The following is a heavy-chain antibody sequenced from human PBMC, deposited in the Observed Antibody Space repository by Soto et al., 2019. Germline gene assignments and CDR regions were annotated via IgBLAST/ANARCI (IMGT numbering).Heavy chain of an antibody. J-gene: IGHJ5*02. Sequence: GGSLRLSCAASGFTFSSYAMHWVRQAPGKGLEWVAVISYDGSNKYYADSVKGRFTISRDNSKNTLYLQMNSLRAEDTAVYYCAREKAPYSSSWYLSDPWGQGTL. CDR2: ISYDGSNK. CDR1: GFTFSSYA. V-gene: IGHV3-30-3*01. D-gene: IGHD6-13*01. CDR3: AREKAPYSSSWYLSDP.